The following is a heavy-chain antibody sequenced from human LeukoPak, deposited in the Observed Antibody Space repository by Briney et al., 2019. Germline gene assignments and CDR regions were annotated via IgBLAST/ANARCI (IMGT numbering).Heavy chain of an antibody. CDR2: FDPEDGET. V-gene: IGHV1-24*01. CDR3: ATVIRRAKMYYYGSGSYSWFDP. CDR1: GYTLTELS. Sequence: PGASVKVSCKVSGYTLTELSMRWVRQAPGKGLEWMGGFDPEDGETIYAQKFQGRVTMTEDTSTDTAYMELSSLRSEDTAVYYCATVIRRAKMYYYGSGSYSWFDPWGQGTLVTVSS. J-gene: IGHJ5*02. D-gene: IGHD3-10*01.